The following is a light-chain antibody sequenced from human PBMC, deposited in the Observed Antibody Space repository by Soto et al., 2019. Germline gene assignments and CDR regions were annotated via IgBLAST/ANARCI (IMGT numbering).Light chain of an antibody. CDR3: TSYPPSSTYV. CDR2: AVS. Sequence: QSALTQPASVSGSPGQSITISCTGTSSDVGNYDYVSWYQQYPGKAPKLMIYAVSRRPSGVSNRFSGSKSGNTASLTISGLQAEDEADYYCTSYPPSSTYVFGTWTKLTVL. V-gene: IGLV2-14*03. CDR1: SSDVGNYDY. J-gene: IGLJ1*01.